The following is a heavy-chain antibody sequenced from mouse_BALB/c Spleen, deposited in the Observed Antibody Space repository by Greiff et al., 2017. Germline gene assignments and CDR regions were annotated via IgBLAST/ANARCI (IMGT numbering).Heavy chain of an antibody. V-gene: IGHV5-6-3*01. CDR2: INSNGGST. CDR1: GFTFSSYG. D-gene: IGHD4-1*01. J-gene: IGHJ3*01. CDR3: ARDRAKLGRAWFAY. Sequence: EVQLVESGGGLVQPGGSLKLSCAASGFTFSSYGMSWVRQTPDKRLELVATINSNGGSTYYPDSVKGRFTISRDNAKNTLYLQMSSLKSEDTAMYYCARDRAKLGRAWFAYWGQGTLVTVSA.